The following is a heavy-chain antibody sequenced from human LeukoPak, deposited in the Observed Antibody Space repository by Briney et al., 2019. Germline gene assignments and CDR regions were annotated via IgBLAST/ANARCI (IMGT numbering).Heavy chain of an antibody. CDR3: ARTTEGGYTYDYFYYYYMDV. Sequence: SETLSLTCTVSGGSISSYYWSRIRQPPGKGLEWIGYIYYSGSTNYNPSLKSRVTISVDTSKNQFSLKLSSVTAADTAVYYCARTTEGGYTYDYFYYYYMDVWGKGTTVTISS. CDR1: GGSISSYY. D-gene: IGHD5-18*01. V-gene: IGHV4-59*01. J-gene: IGHJ6*03. CDR2: IYYSGST.